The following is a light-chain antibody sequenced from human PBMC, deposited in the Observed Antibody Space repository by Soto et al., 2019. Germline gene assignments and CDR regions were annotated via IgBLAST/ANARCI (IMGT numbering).Light chain of an antibody. V-gene: IGKV3-11*01. CDR1: QAVNTR. CDR2: LAS. Sequence: EIVLTQSPATLSSFKGDRVTLSCRASQAVNTRLAWYQHKPGQAPRLLIYLASNRAAGVPARFSGSGSGTDFTLTISDVEPEDFAVYYCHQRQSWPRTFGQGTKVDI. CDR3: HQRQSWPRT. J-gene: IGKJ1*01.